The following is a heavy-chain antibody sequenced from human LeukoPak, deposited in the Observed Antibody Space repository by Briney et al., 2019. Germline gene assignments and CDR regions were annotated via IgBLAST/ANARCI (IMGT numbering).Heavy chain of an antibody. CDR1: GFTVSNYW. CDR2: IKNDGSEK. V-gene: IGHV3-7*01. Sequence: GGSLRLSCAASGFTVSNYWMTWVRQAPGEVREWVANIKNDGSEKYSADSVRGRITISRDNAKSSLYLQLNSLRAEDTAVYYCARGGAHFFDYWGQGTLVTVSS. D-gene: IGHD3-16*01. CDR3: ARGGAHFFDY. J-gene: IGHJ4*02.